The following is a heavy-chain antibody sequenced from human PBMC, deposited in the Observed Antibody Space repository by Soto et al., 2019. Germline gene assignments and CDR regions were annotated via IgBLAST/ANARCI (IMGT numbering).Heavy chain of an antibody. V-gene: IGHV1-18*01. Sequence: ASVKVSCKASGNTFTNFGVTWVRQAPGQGLEWMGWISAYTDDPNYAQKFQGRVTMTIDTSTSTAYLDLRSLTSDDTAVYYCARVIPGAEAWFDPWGQGTLVTGSS. CDR3: ARVIPGAEAWFDP. J-gene: IGHJ5*02. CDR1: GNTFTNFG. CDR2: ISAYTDDP. D-gene: IGHD2-2*01.